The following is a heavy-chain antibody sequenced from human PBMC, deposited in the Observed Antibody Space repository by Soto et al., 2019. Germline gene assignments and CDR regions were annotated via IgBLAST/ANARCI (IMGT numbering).Heavy chain of an antibody. J-gene: IGHJ4*02. Sequence: SETLSLTCTVSGGSISSGGYYWSWIRQHPGKGLEWIGYIYYSGSTYYNPSLKSRVTISVDTSKNQFSLKLSSVTAADTAVYYCARAEKQQLVNFDYWGQGTLVTVSS. CDR3: ARAEKQQLVNFDY. CDR2: IYYSGST. V-gene: IGHV4-31*03. D-gene: IGHD6-13*01. CDR1: GGSISSGGYY.